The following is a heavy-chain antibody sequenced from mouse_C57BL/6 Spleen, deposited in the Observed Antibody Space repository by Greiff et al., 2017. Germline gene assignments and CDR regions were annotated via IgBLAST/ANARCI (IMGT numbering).Heavy chain of an antibody. V-gene: IGHV5-9*01. J-gene: IGHJ3*01. CDR1: GFTFSSYT. Sequence: EVNVVESGGGLVKPGGSLKLSCAASGFTFSSYTMSWVRQTPEKRLEWVATISGGGGNTYYPDSVKGRFTISRDNAKNTLYLQMSSLRSEDTALYYCARSYYYSSRGFAYWGQGTLVTVSA. CDR3: ARSYYYSSRGFAY. D-gene: IGHD1-1*01. CDR2: ISGGGGNT.